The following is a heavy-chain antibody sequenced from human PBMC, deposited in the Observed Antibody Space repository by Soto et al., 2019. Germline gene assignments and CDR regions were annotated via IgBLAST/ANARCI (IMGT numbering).Heavy chain of an antibody. Sequence: EVQLVESGGGFVQPGGALRLSCAASGCTFSSYWMSWIHQAQGKGLEWVANIKQDGSEKYYVDSVKGRFTISRDNAKNSLYLQMNSLRAEDTAVYYCARVYSSSWFFDYWGQGTLVTVSS. CDR2: IKQDGSEK. J-gene: IGHJ4*02. CDR3: ARVYSSSWFFDY. V-gene: IGHV3-7*04. CDR1: GCTFSSYW. D-gene: IGHD6-13*01.